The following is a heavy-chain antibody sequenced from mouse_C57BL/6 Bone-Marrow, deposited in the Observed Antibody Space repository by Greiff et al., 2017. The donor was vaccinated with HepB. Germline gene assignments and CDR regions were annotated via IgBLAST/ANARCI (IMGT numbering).Heavy chain of an antibody. J-gene: IGHJ2*01. CDR3: TREGWRDFDY. D-gene: IGHD3-3*01. CDR1: GYTFTDYD. CDR2: IDPETGGT. V-gene: IGHV1-15*01. Sequence: QVTLKESGAELVRPGASVTLSCKASGYTFTDYDMHWVKQTPVHGLEWIGAIDPETGGTAYNQKFKGKAILTADKSSSTAYMELRSLTSEDSAVYYCTREGWRDFDYWGQGTTLTVSS.